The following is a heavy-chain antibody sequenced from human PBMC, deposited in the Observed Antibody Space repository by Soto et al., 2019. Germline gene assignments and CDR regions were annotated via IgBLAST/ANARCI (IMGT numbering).Heavy chain of an antibody. V-gene: IGHV4-31*03. CDR3: ARVFRDVAAYYFDY. CDR2: IYYSGST. Sequence: QVQLQESGPGLVKPSQTLSLTCTVSGGSISSGGYYWSWIRQHPGKGLEWIGYIYYSGSTYYNPSIKSRVTISVDTSKNQFSLKLSSVTAADTAVYYCARVFRDVAAYYFDYWGQGTLVTVSS. CDR1: GGSISSGGYY. D-gene: IGHD3-10*01. J-gene: IGHJ4*02.